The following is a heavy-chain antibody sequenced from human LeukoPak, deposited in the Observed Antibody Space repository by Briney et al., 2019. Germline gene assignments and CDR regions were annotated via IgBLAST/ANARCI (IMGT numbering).Heavy chain of an antibody. CDR2: ISGSGGST. V-gene: IGHV3-23*01. CDR1: GFTFSSYA. Sequence: PGGSLRLSCGASGFTFSSYAMSWVRQAPGKGLEWVSAISGSGGSTYYADSVKGRFTISRDNSKNTLYLQMNSLRAEDTAVYYCAKDSSPDYGDNGYFDYWGQGTLVTVSS. CDR3: AKDSSPDYGDNGYFDY. J-gene: IGHJ4*02. D-gene: IGHD4-23*01.